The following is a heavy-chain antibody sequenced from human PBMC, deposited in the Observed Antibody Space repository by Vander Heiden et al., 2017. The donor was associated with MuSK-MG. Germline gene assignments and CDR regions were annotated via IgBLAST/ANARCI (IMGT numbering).Heavy chain of an antibody. D-gene: IGHD3-22*01. CDR1: GGSISSSSYY. CDR3: ARRGGIYDSSGYYSSYYFDY. Sequence: QLQLQESGPGLVTPSETLSLTCTVSGGSISSSSYYWGWIRQPPGKGLEWIGSIYYSGSTYYNPSLKSRVTIAVDTSKNQFSLKLSSVTAADTAVYYCARRGGIYDSSGYYSSYYFDYWGQGTLVTVSS. CDR2: IYYSGST. V-gene: IGHV4-39*01. J-gene: IGHJ4*02.